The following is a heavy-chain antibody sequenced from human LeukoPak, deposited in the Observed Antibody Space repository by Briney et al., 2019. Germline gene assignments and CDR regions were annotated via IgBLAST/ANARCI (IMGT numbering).Heavy chain of an antibody. V-gene: IGHV4-61*02. J-gene: IGHJ4*02. D-gene: IGHD2-21*01. CDR1: GGSISSGSYY. CDR3: ARAGGED. CDR2: IYTSGST. Sequence: SQTLSLTCTVSGGSISSGSYYWSWIRQPAGKGLEWIGRIYTSGSTNYNPSLKSRVTVSVDTSKNQFSLKLSSVTAADTAVYYCARAGGEDWGQGTLVTVSS.